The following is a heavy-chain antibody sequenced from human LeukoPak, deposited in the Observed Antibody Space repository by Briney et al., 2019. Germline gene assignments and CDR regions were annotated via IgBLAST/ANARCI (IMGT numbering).Heavy chain of an antibody. V-gene: IGHV4-59*01. J-gene: IGHJ4*02. CDR3: ARDGVLGGLFVWNY. CDR1: GDSINAYY. CDR2: IYFSGTT. D-gene: IGHD3-16*01. Sequence: SETLSLTCTVSGDSINAYYWGWIRQPPGKGLEWIGYIYFSGTTKYNPSLESRVTISVDTSKNQFSLKLSSVTAADTAVYYCARDGVLGGLFVWNYWGQGTLVTVSS.